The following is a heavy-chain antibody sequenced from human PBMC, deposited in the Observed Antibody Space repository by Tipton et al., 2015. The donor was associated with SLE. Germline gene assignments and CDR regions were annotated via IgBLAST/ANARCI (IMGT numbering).Heavy chain of an antibody. Sequence: SLRLSCAASGFTFDDYAMHWVRQAPGKGLEWVSGISWNSGSIGYADSVKGRFTISRDNAKNTLYLQMNSLRAEDTAVYYCASGPPEAFDIWGQGTMVTVSS. CDR2: ISWNSGSI. J-gene: IGHJ3*02. CDR3: ASGPPEAFDI. V-gene: IGHV3-9*01. CDR1: GFTFDDYA.